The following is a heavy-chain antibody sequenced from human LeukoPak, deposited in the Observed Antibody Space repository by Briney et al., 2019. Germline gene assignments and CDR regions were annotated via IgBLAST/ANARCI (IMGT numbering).Heavy chain of an antibody. V-gene: IGHV3-48*03. CDR1: GFTFSSYE. CDR3: ARGTLPVAFDI. J-gene: IGHJ3*02. Sequence: GGSLRLSCAASGFTFSSYEMNWVRQAPGKGLEWVSYISSSGSTIYYADSVKGRFTISRDNAKNSLYLQMNSLRAEDTALYYCARGTLPVAFDIWGQGTMVTVSS. D-gene: IGHD1/OR15-1a*01. CDR2: ISSSGSTI.